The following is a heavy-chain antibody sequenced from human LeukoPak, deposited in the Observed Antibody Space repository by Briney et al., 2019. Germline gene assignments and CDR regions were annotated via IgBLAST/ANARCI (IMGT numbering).Heavy chain of an antibody. D-gene: IGHD3-10*01. CDR3: ARARMVRGVDYYYYGLDV. Sequence: SVKVSCKPSGGTFSDSAISWARQAPGQGLEWMGRIIPMVGITNHAQKFQGRVTITADISTSTGYMELSSLRPEDTAVYYCARARMVRGVDYYYYGLDVWGQGTTVTVSS. J-gene: IGHJ6*02. CDR2: IIPMVGIT. CDR1: GGTFSDSA. V-gene: IGHV1-69*04.